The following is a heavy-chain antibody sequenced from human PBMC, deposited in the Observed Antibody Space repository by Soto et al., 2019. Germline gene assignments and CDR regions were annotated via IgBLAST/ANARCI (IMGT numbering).Heavy chain of an antibody. Sequence: VGSLRLSCAASGSTFNIYAMSWVRQAPGKGLEWVSGISGGGGSTHYADSVKGRFTISRDNSKNTLYLQMNSLRGEDTAVYYCAKGKSSNYVSHAFDVWGQGTMVTVSS. CDR1: GSTFNIYA. V-gene: IGHV3-23*01. CDR2: ISGGGGST. J-gene: IGHJ3*01. CDR3: AKGKSSNYVSHAFDV. D-gene: IGHD3-10*02.